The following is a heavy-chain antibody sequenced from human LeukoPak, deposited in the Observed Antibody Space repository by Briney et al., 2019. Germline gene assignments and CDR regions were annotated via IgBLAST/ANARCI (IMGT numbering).Heavy chain of an antibody. J-gene: IGHJ3*02. CDR1: GYSFTSYW. CDR3: ARVSRYSGYEGDAFDI. Sequence: RGESLKISCKGSGYSFTSYWIGGGRQMPGKGLEWMGIIYPGDSDTRYSPSFQGQVTISADKSISTAYLQWSSLKASDTAMYYCARVSRYSGYEGDAFDIWGQGTKVTVSS. D-gene: IGHD5-12*01. V-gene: IGHV5-51*01. CDR2: IYPGDSDT.